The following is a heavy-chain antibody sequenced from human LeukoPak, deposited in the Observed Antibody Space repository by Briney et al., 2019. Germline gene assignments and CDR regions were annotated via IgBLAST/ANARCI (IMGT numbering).Heavy chain of an antibody. J-gene: IGHJ4*02. D-gene: IGHD1-1*01. CDR2: IYYSGST. V-gene: IGHV4-59*01. Sequence: KPSETLSLTCTVSGDSISSYYWSWIRQPPGKGLEWIGYIYYSGSTNYNPSLKSRVTISVDTSKNQFSLKLSSVTAADTAVYYCARICANWNGSAFDYWGQGTLVTVSS. CDR3: ARICANWNGSAFDY. CDR1: GDSISSYY.